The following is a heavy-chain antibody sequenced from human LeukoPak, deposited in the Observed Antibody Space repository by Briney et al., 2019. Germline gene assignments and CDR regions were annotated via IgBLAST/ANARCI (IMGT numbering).Heavy chain of an antibody. Sequence: GGSLRLSCVASGFTFSSYWMSWVRQAPGKGLEWVANINQDGSEKYDVDSAKGRFTISRDNSKNTLYLQMNSLRAEDTAIYYCAKVHRAYDYDSGSYYDSGFDYWGQGTLVTVSS. CDR2: INQDGSEK. CDR1: GFTFSSYW. D-gene: IGHD3-10*01. V-gene: IGHV3-7*03. J-gene: IGHJ4*02. CDR3: AKVHRAYDYDSGSYYDSGFDY.